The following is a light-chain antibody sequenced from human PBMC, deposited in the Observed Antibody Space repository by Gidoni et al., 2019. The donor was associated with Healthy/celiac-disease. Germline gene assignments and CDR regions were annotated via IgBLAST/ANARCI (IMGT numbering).Light chain of an antibody. J-gene: IGKJ5*01. Sequence: DIQMTQSPSSLSASVGDRVTITCRASQSISSYLNWYQQKPGNAPKLLIYASSSLQSGVPSRFSGSRSETDFTLTIRSLQPKDCASYHCQQSYSTPRRTFGQGTRLEIK. V-gene: IGKV1-39*01. CDR3: QQSYSTPRRT. CDR1: QSISSY. CDR2: ASS.